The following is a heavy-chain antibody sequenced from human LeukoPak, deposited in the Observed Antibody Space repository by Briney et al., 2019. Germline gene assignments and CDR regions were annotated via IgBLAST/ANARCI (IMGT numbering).Heavy chain of an antibody. CDR1: GGSFSGYY. J-gene: IGHJ3*02. Sequence: SETLSLTCAVYGGSFSGYYWSWIRQPPGKGLEWIGEINHSGSTNYNPSLKSRVTISVDTSKNQFSLKLSSVTAADTAVYYCARPISSAAMGDAFDIWGQGTMVTVSS. D-gene: IGHD2-2*01. V-gene: IGHV4-34*01. CDR2: INHSGST. CDR3: ARPISSAAMGDAFDI.